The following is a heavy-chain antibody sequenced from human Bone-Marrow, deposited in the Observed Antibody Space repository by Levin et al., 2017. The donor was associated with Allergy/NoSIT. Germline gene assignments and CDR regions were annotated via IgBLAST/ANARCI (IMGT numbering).Heavy chain of an antibody. Sequence: KISCKASGGTFSTYAISWVRQAPGQGLEWMGGIIPIFGTTNYAQKFQGRVTITADTSTSTAYMELNSLRSEDTAVYYCGRCYDGDSYYYDMDVWGQGTAVTVSS. CDR3: GRCYDGDSYYYDMDV. D-gene: IGHD2-15*01. CDR1: GGTFSTYA. CDR2: IIPIFGTT. J-gene: IGHJ6*02. V-gene: IGHV1-69*06.